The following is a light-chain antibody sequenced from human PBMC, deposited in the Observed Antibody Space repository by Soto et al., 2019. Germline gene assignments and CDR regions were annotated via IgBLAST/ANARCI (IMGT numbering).Light chain of an antibody. CDR2: GTS. J-gene: IGKJ1*01. Sequence: IVLTQSPYTLSFSPWERATLSCMASQSVGSIYLAWYQQRPGQAPRLLIYGTSTRATGIPDRFSGSGSGTDFTLTISRLEPEDFAVYYCQQYGRSPRQFGQGTKVDIK. CDR1: QSVGSIY. CDR3: QQYGRSPRQ. V-gene: IGKV3-20*01.